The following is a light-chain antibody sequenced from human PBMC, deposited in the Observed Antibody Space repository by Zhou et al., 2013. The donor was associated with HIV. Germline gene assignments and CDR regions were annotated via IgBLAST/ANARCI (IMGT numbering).Light chain of an antibody. Sequence: DIQLTQSPSFLSASVGDRVTITCRASQGISSYLAWYQQKPGKAPELLIYAASTLQSGVPSRFSGSGSGTEFTLTISSLQPEDFATYYCLQHNRYPWTFGQGTKVEFK. V-gene: IGKV1-9*01. CDR3: LQHNRYPWT. CDR2: AAS. CDR1: QGISSY. J-gene: IGKJ1*01.